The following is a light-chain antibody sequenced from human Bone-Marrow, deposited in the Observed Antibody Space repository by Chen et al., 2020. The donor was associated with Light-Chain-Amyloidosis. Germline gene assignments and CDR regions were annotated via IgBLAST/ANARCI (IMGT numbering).Light chain of an antibody. V-gene: IGLV3-25*03. CDR1: DLPTKY. CDR2: RDT. J-gene: IGLJ2*01. CDR3: QSAESSGTYEVI. Sequence: SYELTQPPSVSVSPGQTARITCSGDDLPTKYAYWYQQKPGQAPVLVIHRDTERPSGNSERFAGSSSATTATLTISGVQAEDEADYHCQSAESSGTYEVIFGGGTKLTVL.